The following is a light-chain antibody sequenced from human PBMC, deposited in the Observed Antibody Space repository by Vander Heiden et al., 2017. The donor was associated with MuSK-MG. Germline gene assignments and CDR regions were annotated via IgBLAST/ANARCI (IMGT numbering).Light chain of an antibody. J-gene: IGLJ1*01. Sequence: GSPGQSITISCTGTSSDVGGYNYVSWYQQHPGKAPKLMIYDVGNRPSGVSNRFSGSKSGNTASLTISGLQAEDEADYYCSSYTSGSNLYVFGTGTKVTIL. CDR1: SSDVGGYNY. CDR2: DVG. CDR3: SSYTSGSNLYV. V-gene: IGLV2-14*04.